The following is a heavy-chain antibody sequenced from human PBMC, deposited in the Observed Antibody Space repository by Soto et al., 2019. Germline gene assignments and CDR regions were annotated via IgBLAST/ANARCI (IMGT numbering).Heavy chain of an antibody. V-gene: IGHV1-2*02. D-gene: IGHD6-19*01. CDR2: INPNSGGT. CDR1: GYTFTGYY. J-gene: IGHJ5*02. CDR3: ARVSIPRGWYIPGWFDP. Sequence: GASVKVSCKASGYTFTGYYMHWVRQAPGQGLEWMGWINPNSGGTNYAQKFQGRVTMTRDTSIGTAYMELSRLRSDDTAVYYCARVSIPRGWYIPGWFDPWGQGTLVTVSS.